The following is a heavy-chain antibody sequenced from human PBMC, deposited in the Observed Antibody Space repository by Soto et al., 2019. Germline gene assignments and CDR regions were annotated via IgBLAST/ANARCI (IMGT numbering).Heavy chain of an antibody. CDR2: IYYSGST. D-gene: IGHD6-13*01. CDR3: TSFLAAAGQYNWFDP. J-gene: IGHJ5*02. V-gene: IGHV4-59*01. Sequence: SETLSLTCTVSGGSISSYYWSWIRQPPGKGLEWIGYIYYSGSTNYNPSLKSRVTISVDTSKNQFSLKLSSVTAADTAVYYCTSFLAAAGQYNWFDPWGQGTLVTVSS. CDR1: GGSISSYY.